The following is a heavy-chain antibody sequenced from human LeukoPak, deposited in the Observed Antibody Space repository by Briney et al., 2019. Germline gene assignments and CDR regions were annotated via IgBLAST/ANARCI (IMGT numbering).Heavy chain of an antibody. Sequence: ASVKVSCKASGYTFTSYGISWVRQAPGQGLEWMGWISAYNGNTNYAQKLQGRVTMTTDTSTSTAYMELRGLRSDDTAVYYCARDRTPYGMDVWGQGTTVTVSS. CDR2: ISAYNGNT. CDR3: ARDRTPYGMDV. CDR1: GYTFTSYG. J-gene: IGHJ6*02. V-gene: IGHV1-18*01.